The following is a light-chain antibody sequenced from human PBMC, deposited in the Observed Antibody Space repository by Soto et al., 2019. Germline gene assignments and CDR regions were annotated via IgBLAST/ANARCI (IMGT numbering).Light chain of an antibody. Sequence: EIVLTQSPATLSLSPGERATLSCRASQSVSSYLAWYQQKPGQAPRLLIYDASNRATGIPARFSGSGSGTDFTLTTSTLEPEDFAVYYCQQRINWPFTFGPGTKVDIK. J-gene: IGKJ3*01. CDR1: QSVSSY. CDR2: DAS. CDR3: QQRINWPFT. V-gene: IGKV3-11*01.